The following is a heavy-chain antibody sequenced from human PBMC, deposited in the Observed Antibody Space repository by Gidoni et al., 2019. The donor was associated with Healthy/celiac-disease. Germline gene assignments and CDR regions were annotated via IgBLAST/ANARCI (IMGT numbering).Heavy chain of an antibody. V-gene: IGHV1-24*01. CDR3: ATCAKYCSSTSCYTTPYYYGMDV. D-gene: IGHD2-2*02. J-gene: IGHJ6*02. Sequence: QVQLVQSGAEVKKPGASVKVSCKVSGYTLTELSMHWVRQAPGKGLEWMGGFDPEDGETIYAQKFQGRVTMTEDTSTDTAYMELSSLRSEDTAVYYCATCAKYCSSTSCYTTPYYYGMDVWGQGTTVTVSS. CDR1: GYTLTELS. CDR2: FDPEDGET.